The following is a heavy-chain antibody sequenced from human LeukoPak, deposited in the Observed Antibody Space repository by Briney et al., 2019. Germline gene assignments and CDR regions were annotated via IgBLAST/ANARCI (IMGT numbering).Heavy chain of an antibody. J-gene: IGHJ3*02. Sequence: SETHSLTCTVSGGSISSHYWSWIRQPPGKGLEWIGYITSIGSTNYNPSLKSRVTISVDTSKNQFSLKLTSVTAADTAVYFCARDPTTVTKGLDIWGQGTMVTVSS. D-gene: IGHD4-17*01. CDR2: ITSIGST. CDR1: GGSISSHY. CDR3: ARDPTTVTKGLDI. V-gene: IGHV4-59*11.